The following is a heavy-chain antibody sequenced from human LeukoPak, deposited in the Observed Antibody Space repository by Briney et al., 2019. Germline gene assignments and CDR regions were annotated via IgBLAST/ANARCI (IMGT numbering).Heavy chain of an antibody. CDR2: IKEDGTDK. J-gene: IGHJ4*02. V-gene: IGHV3-7*01. CDR3: ARGAEWRDY. D-gene: IGHD3-3*01. Sequence: PGGSLRLSCADPGFTFSSYWMSWVRQAPGKGLEWVANIKEDGTDKNYVDSVKGRFTISRDNDKKSLYLQMNSLRAEDTAVYYCARGAEWRDYWGQGALVTVSS. CDR1: GFTFSSYW.